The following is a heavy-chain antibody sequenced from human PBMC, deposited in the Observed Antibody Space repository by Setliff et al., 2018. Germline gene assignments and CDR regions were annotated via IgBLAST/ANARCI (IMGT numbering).Heavy chain of an antibody. CDR2: INPSGGST. J-gene: IGHJ4*02. CDR1: GYTFINYE. V-gene: IGHV1-46*01. Sequence: ASVKVSCKASGYTFINYEINWVRQAPGQGLEWMGIINPSGGSTSYAQKFQGRVTMTRDTSTSTVYMELSSLRSEDTAVYYCARDAGGTISIAVFDYWGQGTLVTVSS. D-gene: IGHD6-19*01. CDR3: ARDAGGTISIAVFDY.